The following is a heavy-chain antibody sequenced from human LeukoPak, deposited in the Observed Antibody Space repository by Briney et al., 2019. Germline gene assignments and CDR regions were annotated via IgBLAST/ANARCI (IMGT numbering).Heavy chain of an antibody. CDR2: ISSSGSTI. V-gene: IGHV3-48*04. D-gene: IGHD6-19*01. CDR1: GFTFSSYS. J-gene: IGHJ4*02. CDR3: ARCSGWAFKN. Sequence: PGGSLRLSCAASGFTFSSYSMNWVRQAPGKGLEWVSYISSSGSTIYYADSVKGRFTISRDNAKNSLYLQMNSLRAEDTAIYYCARCSGWAFKNWGQGNLVTVSS.